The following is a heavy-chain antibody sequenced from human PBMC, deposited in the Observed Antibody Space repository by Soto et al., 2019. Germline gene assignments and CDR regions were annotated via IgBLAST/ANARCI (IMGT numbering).Heavy chain of an antibody. CDR3: ARVLGDSSITHNYFDY. J-gene: IGHJ4*02. V-gene: IGHV3-21*01. CDR2: ISSSSYI. CDR1: GFTFSSYS. Sequence: PGGSLRLSCAASGFTFSSYSMNWVRQAPGKGLEWVSSISSSSYIYYADSVKGRFTISRDNAKNSLYLQMNSLRAEDTAVYYCARVLGDSSITHNYFDYWGQGTLVTVSS. D-gene: IGHD6-13*01.